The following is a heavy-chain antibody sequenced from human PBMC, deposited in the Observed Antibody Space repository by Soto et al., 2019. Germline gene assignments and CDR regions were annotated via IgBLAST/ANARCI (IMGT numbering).Heavy chain of an antibody. CDR2: IYHRGST. CDR1: GGSVNSAGYS. CDR3: ARGAIYYDSSGFYHCGPFDI. J-gene: IGHJ3*02. Sequence: QLQLQESGSGLVKPSQTLSLTCAVSGGSVNSAGYSWSWIRQPPGKGLEWIGYIYHRGSTYYNPSLMSRITISLERSTIHSSLKLSSVTAADTAVYYCARGAIYYDSSGFYHCGPFDIGGQGTMVPVSS. V-gene: IGHV4-30-2*01. D-gene: IGHD3-22*01.